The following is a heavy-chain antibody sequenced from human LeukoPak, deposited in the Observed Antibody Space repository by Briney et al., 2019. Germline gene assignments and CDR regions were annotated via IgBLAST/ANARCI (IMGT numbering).Heavy chain of an antibody. CDR1: GFTFSSYE. Sequence: PGGSLRLSCAASGFTFSSYEMNWVRQAPGKGLEWVSYISSSSSTIYYADSVKGRFTISRDNAKNSVYLQMNSLRAEDTGIYYCAKHRYSYGVTLDYWGQGTVVTVSS. CDR3: AKHRYSYGVTLDY. CDR2: ISSSSSTI. V-gene: IGHV3-48*03. J-gene: IGHJ4*02. D-gene: IGHD5-18*01.